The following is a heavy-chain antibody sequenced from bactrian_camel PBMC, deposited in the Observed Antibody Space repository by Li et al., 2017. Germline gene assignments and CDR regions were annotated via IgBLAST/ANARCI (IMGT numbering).Heavy chain of an antibody. CDR1: GFSSATFGHPC. Sequence: HVQLVESGGGSALAGGSLRLSCVSSGFSSATFGHPCMARYRQGPGTEREGVAVIDGAGRRGYGDSVKGRCTISKDNAGNSLFLQMSNLKPEDTAMYYCAASASFILTPRFYRLESSDYPYRGQGTQVTVS. D-gene: IGHD4*01. J-gene: IGHJ4*01. CDR3: AASASFILTPRFYRLESSDYPY. CDR2: IDGAGRR. V-gene: IGHV3S55*01.